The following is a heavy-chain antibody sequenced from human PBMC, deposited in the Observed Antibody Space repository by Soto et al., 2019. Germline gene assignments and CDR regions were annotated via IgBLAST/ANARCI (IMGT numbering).Heavy chain of an antibody. D-gene: IGHD3-22*01. Sequence: ASVKVSCKASGYTFTGYYMHWVRQAPGQGLEWMGWINPNSGGTNYAQKFQGWVTMTRDTSISTAYMELSRLRSDDTAVYYCARSTVSNYYDSSGYYPRDYGMDVWGQGTTVTVSS. CDR3: ARSTVSNYYDSSGYYPRDYGMDV. V-gene: IGHV1-2*04. CDR2: INPNSGGT. CDR1: GYTFTGYY. J-gene: IGHJ6*02.